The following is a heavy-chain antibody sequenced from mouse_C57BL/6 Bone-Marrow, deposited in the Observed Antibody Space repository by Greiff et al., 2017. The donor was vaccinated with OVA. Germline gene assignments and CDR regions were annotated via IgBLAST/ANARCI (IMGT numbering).Heavy chain of an antibody. CDR2: IDPANGNT. CDR3: ARVTAQATVDYAMDY. V-gene: IGHV14-3*01. J-gene: IGHJ4*01. D-gene: IGHD3-2*02. Sequence: VHVKQSVAELVRPGASVKLSCTASGFNIKNTYMHWVKQRPEQGLEWIGRIDPANGNTKYAPKFQGKATITADTSSNTAYLQLSSLTSEDTAIYYCARVTAQATVDYAMDYWGQGTSVTVSS. CDR1: GFNIKNTY.